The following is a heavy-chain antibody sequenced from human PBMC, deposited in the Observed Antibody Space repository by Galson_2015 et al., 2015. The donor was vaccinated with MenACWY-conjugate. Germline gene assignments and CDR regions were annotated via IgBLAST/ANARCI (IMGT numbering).Heavy chain of an antibody. V-gene: IGHV1-3*01. Sequence: SCKASGYTFTSYAMHWVRQAPGQRLEWMGWINAGNGNTKYSQKFQGRVTIPVDTSKNQFSLKLSSVTAADTAVYYCARLDSGYEILGGGSRLVDYYGMDVWGQGTTVTVSS. CDR3: ARLDSGYEILGGGSRLVDYYGMDV. D-gene: IGHD5-12*01. CDR2: INAGNGNT. CDR1: GYTFTSYA. J-gene: IGHJ6*02.